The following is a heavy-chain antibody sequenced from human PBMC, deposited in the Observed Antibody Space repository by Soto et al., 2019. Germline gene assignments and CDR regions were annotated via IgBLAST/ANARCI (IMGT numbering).Heavy chain of an antibody. CDR2: ISYDGSNT. J-gene: IGHJ4*02. V-gene: IGHV3-30*18. Sequence: QVQLVESGGGVVQPGRSLRLSCVASGFTFSSYGMHWVRQAPGKGLEWVAIISYDGSNTYYADSVKGRFTISRDNSKIALYLQINSLRAENTSVYYCAKEGGLSGSYYISSSYYFDYWGQGTLVTVSS. CDR1: GFTFSSYG. D-gene: IGHD1-26*01. CDR3: AKEGGLSGSYYISSSYYFDY.